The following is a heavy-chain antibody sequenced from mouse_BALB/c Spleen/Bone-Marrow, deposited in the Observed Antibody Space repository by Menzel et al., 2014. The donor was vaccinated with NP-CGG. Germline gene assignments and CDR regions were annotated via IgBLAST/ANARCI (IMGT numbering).Heavy chain of an antibody. Sequence: EVKLMESGAELVKPGASVKLSCTASGFNIKDTYMHWVKRRPEQGLEWIGRIDPANGNTKYDPKFQGKATITADTSSNTAYLQLSSLTSEDAAVYYCARFGVDYWGQGTTLTVSS. CDR1: GFNIKDTY. CDR2: IDPANGNT. CDR3: ARFGVDY. V-gene: IGHV14-3*02. D-gene: IGHD3-1*01. J-gene: IGHJ2*01.